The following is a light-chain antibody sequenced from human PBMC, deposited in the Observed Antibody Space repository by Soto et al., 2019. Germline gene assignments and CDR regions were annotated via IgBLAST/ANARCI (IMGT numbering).Light chain of an antibody. CDR2: GAS. CDR3: QQYGSSPV. Sequence: EIVLTQSPGTLSLSPGERATLSCRASQSVSSSYLAWYQQKPGQAPRLLIYGASSRATGIPDRFSGSGSGTDFTLTISRLEPGDFAVYYCQQYGSSPVFGGGTKVEIK. V-gene: IGKV3-20*01. J-gene: IGKJ4*01. CDR1: QSVSSSY.